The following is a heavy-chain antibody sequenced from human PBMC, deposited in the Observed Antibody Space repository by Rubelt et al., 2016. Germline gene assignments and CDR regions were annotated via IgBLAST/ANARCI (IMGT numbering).Heavy chain of an antibody. V-gene: IGHV3-48*04. J-gene: IGHJ4*02. Sequence: QAPGKGLEWVSYISSSSSTIYYADSVKGRFTISRDNAKNSLYLQMNSLRAEDTAVYYCAKLDYWGQGTLVTVSS. CDR2: ISSSSSTI. CDR3: AKLDY.